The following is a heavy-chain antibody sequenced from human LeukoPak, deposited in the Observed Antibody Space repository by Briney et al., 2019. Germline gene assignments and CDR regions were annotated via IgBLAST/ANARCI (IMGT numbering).Heavy chain of an antibody. CDR2: IYSGGST. V-gene: IGHV3-66*01. J-gene: IGHJ4*02. CDR1: GFTFSSYA. Sequence: PAGGSLRLSCAASGFTFSSYAMSWVRQAPGKGLEWVSVIYSGGSTYYADSVKGRFTISRDNSKNTLYLQMNSLRAEDTAVYYCARAPMTAKDYWGQGTLVTVSS. CDR3: ARAPMTAKDY. D-gene: IGHD2-21*02.